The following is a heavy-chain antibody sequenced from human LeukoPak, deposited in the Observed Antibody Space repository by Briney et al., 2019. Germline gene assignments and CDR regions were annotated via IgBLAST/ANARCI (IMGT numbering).Heavy chain of an antibody. V-gene: IGHV1-2*06. Sequence: VASVKVSCKTSGYTFADYFIHWVRQAPGQGLEWMGRINANSGGTEYQQKFQGRVTMTRDTSISTAYVEVNWLISDDMAIYYCARDVSSTPNWEFDYWGQGTLVTVS. J-gene: IGHJ4*02. D-gene: IGHD1-26*01. CDR3: ARDVSSTPNWEFDY. CDR2: INANSGGT. CDR1: GYTFADYF.